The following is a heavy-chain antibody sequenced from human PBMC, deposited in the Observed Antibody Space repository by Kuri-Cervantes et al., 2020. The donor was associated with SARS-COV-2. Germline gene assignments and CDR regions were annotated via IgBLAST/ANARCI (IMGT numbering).Heavy chain of an antibody. CDR1: GGSFSGYY. V-gene: IGHV4-34*01. J-gene: IGHJ6*02. Sequence: SETLSLTCAVYGGSFSGYYWSWIRQPPGKGLEWIGEINHSGSTNYNPSLKSRVTMSVDTSKNQFSLKLSSVTAADTAVYYCARGLYIVVVPAAMWERGEYYYGMDVWGQGTTVTVSS. CDR2: INHSGST. D-gene: IGHD2-2*01. CDR3: ARGLYIVVVPAAMWERGEYYYGMDV.